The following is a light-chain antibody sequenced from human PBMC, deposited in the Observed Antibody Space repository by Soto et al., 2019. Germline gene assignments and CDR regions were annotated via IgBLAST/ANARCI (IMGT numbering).Light chain of an antibody. J-gene: IGKJ5*01. V-gene: IGKV3-20*01. Sequence: EVVLTQSPGTLSLSPGERATLSCRASQSVNSDLAWYHQKPGQAPRLLISDASKRATGIPDRFSGTESGTDFTLTISRLEPGDFAVYYCQQYAVSPITFGQGTRLDIK. CDR1: QSVNSD. CDR2: DAS. CDR3: QQYAVSPIT.